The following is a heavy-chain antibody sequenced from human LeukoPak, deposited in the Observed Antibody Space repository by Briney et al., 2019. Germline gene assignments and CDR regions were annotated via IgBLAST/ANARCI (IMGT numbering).Heavy chain of an antibody. CDR1: GFSLSTPGLG. J-gene: IGHJ4*02. V-gene: IGHV2-5*01. CDR3: ARGGYYYYSGKCFDY. D-gene: IGHD3-10*01. CDR2: IYWNDDK. Sequence: ESGPTLTHPTQPLTLTCTFSGFSLSTPGLGVGWIRQPPEKALEWLALIYWNDDKRYSPSLKTRRTITNDTSKNQVVLTMTNMDPVDTATYYCARGGYYYYSGKCFDYWGQGSLVTVSS.